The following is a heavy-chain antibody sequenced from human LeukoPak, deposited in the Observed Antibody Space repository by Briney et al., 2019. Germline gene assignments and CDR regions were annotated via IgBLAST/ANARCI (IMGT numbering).Heavy chain of an antibody. D-gene: IGHD4-11*01. V-gene: IGHV1-2*02. Sequence: GASVKVSCKTSGYTFGGYYIQWVRQAPGQGLEWMGWINPNSGATKYAQKFQGRVTLTRDTSINTAYMELSSLNINDTAVYYCARLRDYSASWRGSAPRYWGQGTLVTVSS. CDR3: ARLRDYSASWRGSAPRY. CDR2: INPNSGAT. CDR1: GYTFGGYY. J-gene: IGHJ4*02.